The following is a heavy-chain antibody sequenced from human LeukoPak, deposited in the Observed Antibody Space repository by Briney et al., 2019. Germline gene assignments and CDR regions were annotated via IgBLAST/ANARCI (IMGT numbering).Heavy chain of an antibody. CDR3: AKDMYSSGWYMGSAFDI. D-gene: IGHD6-19*01. J-gene: IGHJ3*02. CDR2: ISGSGGST. V-gene: IGHV3-23*01. Sequence: PGGSLRLSCAASGFTFSSYAMSWVRQAPGKGLEWVSAISGSGGSTYYADSVKGRFTISRDNSKNTLYLQMNSLRAEDTAVYYCAKDMYSSGWYMGSAFDIWGQGTMVTVSS. CDR1: GFTFSSYA.